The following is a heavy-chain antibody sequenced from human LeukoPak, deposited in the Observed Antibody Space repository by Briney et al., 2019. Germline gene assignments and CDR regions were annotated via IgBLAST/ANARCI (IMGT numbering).Heavy chain of an antibody. CDR1: GFTFNDHD. D-gene: IGHD2-21*01. J-gene: IGHJ6*02. CDR2: ISWYSGNI. V-gene: IGHV3-9*01. CDR3: ARDLWRRAFYYALYL. Sequence: PGGSLRLSCVASGFTFNDHDMHWVRHAPGKGLEWVSSISWYSGNIVYADSVKGRFSISRDNAKNTLYLEMKSLRTDHTALYFCARDLWRRAFYYALYLWGQGTTVPLSS.